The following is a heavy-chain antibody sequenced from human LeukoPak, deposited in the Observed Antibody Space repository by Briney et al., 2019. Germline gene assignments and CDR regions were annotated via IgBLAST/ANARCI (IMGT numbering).Heavy chain of an antibody. CDR3: ARDSVVDIEASTTYYFDS. CDR2: ITYDGDTT. D-gene: IGHD5-12*01. J-gene: IGHJ4*02. V-gene: IGHV3-30*03. Sequence: GRALRLSCAASGFTFSSCGMHWVRQARGKGREWVAVITYDGDTTYFEDSVKGRFTISRDTSKSTLYLQMNSLGAEDTAVYYCARDSVVDIEASTTYYFDSWGQGTLVTVSS. CDR1: GFTFSSCG.